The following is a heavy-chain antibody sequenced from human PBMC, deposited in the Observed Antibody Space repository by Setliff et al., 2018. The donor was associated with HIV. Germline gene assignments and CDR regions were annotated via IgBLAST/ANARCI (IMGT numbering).Heavy chain of an antibody. CDR1: GGSISSGSYY. J-gene: IGHJ4*02. Sequence: SETLSLTCTVSGGSISSGSYYWSWIRQPAGKGLEWIGRIYTSGSTNYNPSLKSRVTISVDTSKNQFSLKLSSVTASDTAVYYCAGSWSGYPLSFGYWGQGTLVTVSS. CDR3: AGSWSGYPLSFGY. D-gene: IGHD3-3*01. CDR2: IYTSGST. V-gene: IGHV4-61*02.